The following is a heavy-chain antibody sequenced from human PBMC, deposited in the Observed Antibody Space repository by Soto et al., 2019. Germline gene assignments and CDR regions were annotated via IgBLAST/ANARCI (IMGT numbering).Heavy chain of an antibody. Sequence: EVQLVDSGGDLVQPGGSLRLYCAASGFTFSTHWMSWVLQAPGKGLEWVANIKEDGSQTYYADSVRGRFTISRDNAKNSLYMQMNVMIVEDTALYYCAKDVRWGQGTLVTVSS. CDR2: IKEDGSQT. CDR3: AKDVR. CDR1: GFTFSTHW. J-gene: IGHJ4*02. V-gene: IGHV3-7*05.